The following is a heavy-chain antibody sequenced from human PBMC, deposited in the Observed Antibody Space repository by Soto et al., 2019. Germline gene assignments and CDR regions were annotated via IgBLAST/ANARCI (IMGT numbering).Heavy chain of an antibody. V-gene: IGHV3-9*01. Sequence: GGSLRLSCAASGFTFDDYAMHWVRQAPGKGLEWVSGISWNSGSIGYADSVKGRFTISRDNAKNSLYLQMNSLRAEDTALYYCAKDISREAAAGTSFTYWGQGTLVTVSS. CDR2: ISWNSGSI. J-gene: IGHJ4*02. D-gene: IGHD6-13*01. CDR1: GFTFDDYA. CDR3: AKDISREAAAGTSFTY.